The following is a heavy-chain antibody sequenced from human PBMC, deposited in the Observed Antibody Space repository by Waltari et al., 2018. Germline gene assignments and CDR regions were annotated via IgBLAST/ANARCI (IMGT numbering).Heavy chain of an antibody. V-gene: IGHV3-74*01. Sequence: ELELVQSGGGLVQPGGSLRLSCAASGFTFIGFWMQWVRQVPGKGLVWVSRISNDGRTTDYTDADKGRFTISRDNAKDTLYLQMNSLRAEDTAVYYCARDSSHLPAAFDNWGQGTLVTVSS. D-gene: IGHD2-2*01. CDR3: ARDSSHLPAAFDN. J-gene: IGHJ4*02. CDR1: GFTFIGFW. CDR2: ISNDGRTT.